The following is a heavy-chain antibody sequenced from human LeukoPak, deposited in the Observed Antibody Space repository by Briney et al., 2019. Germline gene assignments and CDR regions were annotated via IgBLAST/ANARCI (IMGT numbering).Heavy chain of an antibody. J-gene: IGHJ3*02. CDR3: ARDSDYYDSSGYYYNAFDI. D-gene: IGHD3-22*01. CDR2: ISSSSSTI. V-gene: IGHV3-48*01. Sequence: GGSLRLSCAASGFTFSSYSMNWVRQAPGKGLEWVSYISSSSSTIYFADSVKGRFTISRDNAKNSLYLQMNSLRAEDTAVYYCARDSDYYDSSGYYYNAFDIWGQGTMVTVSS. CDR1: GFTFSSYS.